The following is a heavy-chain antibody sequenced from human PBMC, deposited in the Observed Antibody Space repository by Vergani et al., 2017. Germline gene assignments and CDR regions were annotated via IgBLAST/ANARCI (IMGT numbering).Heavy chain of an antibody. D-gene: IGHD3-22*01. CDR2: IIPIFGTA. CDR3: AANPRYYYDSGNADQVDY. J-gene: IGHJ4*02. CDR1: GGTFSSYA. Sequence: QVPLVQSGAEVKKPGASVKVSCKASGGTFSSYAISWVRQAPGQGLEWMGGIIPIFGTANYAQKFQGRDTMTADKSTSTAYMELSCLRSEDTAVYYCAANPRYYYDSGNADQVDYWGQGTLVTVSS. V-gene: IGHV1-69*06.